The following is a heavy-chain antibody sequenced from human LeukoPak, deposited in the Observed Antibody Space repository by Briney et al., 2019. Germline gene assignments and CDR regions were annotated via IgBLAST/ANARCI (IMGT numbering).Heavy chain of an antibody. CDR1: GGSIISSNW. CDR2: IYHSGST. CDR3: ARGGYCSSTSCYVFDF. V-gene: IGHV4-4*02. D-gene: IGHD2-2*01. J-gene: IGHJ4*02. Sequence: PSETLSLTCAVSGGSIISSNWWSWVRQPPGKGLEWIGEIYHSGSTNYNPSLKSRVTISVDKSKSQFSLELTSVTAAETALYYCARGGYCSSTSCYVFDFWGQGTLVTVSS.